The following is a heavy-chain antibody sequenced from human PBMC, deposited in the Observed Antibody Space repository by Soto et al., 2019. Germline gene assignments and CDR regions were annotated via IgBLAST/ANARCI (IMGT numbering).Heavy chain of an antibody. Sequence: GGSLRLSCAASGLSFRNFGIHWVRQAPGKGLQWLAVISHDSRAKRCADSMQGRIDISRDNSKHTLYLEMSSLRPEDTALYYCALPRRSTLLDVPGPGFENWGRGTLVTASS. CDR1: GLSFRNFG. CDR3: ALPRRSTLLDVPGPGFEN. J-gene: IGHJ1*01. D-gene: IGHD6-19*01. V-gene: IGHV3-30*03. CDR2: ISHDSRAK.